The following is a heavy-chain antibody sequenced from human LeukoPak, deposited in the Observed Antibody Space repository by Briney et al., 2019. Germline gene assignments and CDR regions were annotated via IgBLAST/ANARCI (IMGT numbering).Heavy chain of an antibody. J-gene: IGHJ4*02. CDR3: ARSDSLYYYDSSGYPASY. CDR1: GFTVSGYY. Sequence: GGSLRLSCAASGFTVSGYYMNWVRQAPGKGLEWVSSISSSSSYIYYADSVKGRFTISRDNAKNSLYLQMNSLRAEDTAVYYCARSDSLYYYDSSGYPASYWGQGTLVTVSS. D-gene: IGHD3-22*01. CDR2: ISSSSSYI. V-gene: IGHV3-21*01.